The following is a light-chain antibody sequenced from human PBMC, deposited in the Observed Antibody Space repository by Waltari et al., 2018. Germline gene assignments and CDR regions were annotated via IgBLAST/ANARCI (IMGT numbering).Light chain of an antibody. Sequence: DIQMTQYPSSVSASVGDAVTITCRASQSISNQLTWYQQKPGKAPKFLIYDAATLESGVPSRFSGSGSGTDFTLTVRSLQPEDFATYYCQETNTFPITFGQGTRLEIK. CDR2: DAA. CDR1: QSISNQ. J-gene: IGKJ5*01. CDR3: QETNTFPIT. V-gene: IGKV1D-12*01.